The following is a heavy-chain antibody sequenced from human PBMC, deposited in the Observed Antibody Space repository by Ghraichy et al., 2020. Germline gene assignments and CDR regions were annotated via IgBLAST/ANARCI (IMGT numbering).Heavy chain of an antibody. Sequence: GGSLRLSCAASGFIFSTYGMHWVRQAPGKGLEWVAVISYDGSNKYYADSVKGRFTISRDNSKSTLHLQMSSLRVEDTAAYYCAKDQSSFQLLYGTYYYYGMDVWGQGTTVTVSS. V-gene: IGHV3-30*18. J-gene: IGHJ6*02. CDR1: GFIFSTYG. CDR2: ISYDGSNK. D-gene: IGHD2-2*02. CDR3: AKDQSSFQLLYGTYYYYGMDV.